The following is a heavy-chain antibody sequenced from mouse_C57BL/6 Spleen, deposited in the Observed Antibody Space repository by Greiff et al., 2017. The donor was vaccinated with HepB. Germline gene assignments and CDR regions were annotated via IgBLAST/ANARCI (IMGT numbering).Heavy chain of an antibody. D-gene: IGHD6-1*01. CDR2: IDPSDSYS. Sequence: QVQLQQPGAELVMPGASVKLSCKASGYTFTSYWMHWVKQRPGQGLEWIGEIDPSDSYSNYNQKFKGKSTLTVDKSSSTAYMQLSSLTSEDSAVYYCARRPLSYAMDYWGQGTSVTVSS. V-gene: IGHV1-69*01. CDR1: GYTFTSYW. CDR3: ARRPLSYAMDY. J-gene: IGHJ4*01.